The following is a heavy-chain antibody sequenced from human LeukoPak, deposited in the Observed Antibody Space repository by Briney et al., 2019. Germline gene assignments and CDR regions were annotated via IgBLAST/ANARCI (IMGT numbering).Heavy chain of an antibody. J-gene: IGHJ4*02. D-gene: IGHD6-19*01. V-gene: IGHV3-11*01. CDR2: ISSSGSTI. Sequence: GGSLRLSCAASGFTFSDYYMSWIRQAPGKGLEWVSYISSSGSTIYYADSVKGRSTISRDNAKNSLYLQMNSLRAEDTAVYYCAREQWLVPHFDHWGQGTLVTVSS. CDR3: AREQWLVPHFDH. CDR1: GFTFSDYY.